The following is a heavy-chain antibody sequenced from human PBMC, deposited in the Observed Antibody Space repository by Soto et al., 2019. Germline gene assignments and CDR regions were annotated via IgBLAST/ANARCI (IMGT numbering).Heavy chain of an antibody. Sequence: ASVKVSCKVSGYTLTELSMHWVRQAPGKGLEWMGGFDPEDGETIYAQKFQGRVTMTEDTSTDTAYMELSSLRSEDTAVYYCAKDRIAAAGPTRGYYYYYGMDVWGQGTTVTVSS. CDR3: AKDRIAAAGPTRGYYYYYGMDV. J-gene: IGHJ6*02. D-gene: IGHD6-13*01. CDR1: GYTLTELS. CDR2: FDPEDGET. V-gene: IGHV1-24*01.